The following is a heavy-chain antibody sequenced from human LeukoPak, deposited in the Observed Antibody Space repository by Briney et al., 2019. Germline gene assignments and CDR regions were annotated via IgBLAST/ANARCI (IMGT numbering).Heavy chain of an antibody. D-gene: IGHD3-10*01. V-gene: IGHV3-23*01. Sequence: GGSLRLSCAASGFTFSSYAMSWVRQAPGKGLEWVSAISGSGGSTYYADSVKGRFTISRDNSKNTLYLQMNSLRAEDTAVYCCAKDFPLLWFGDYYYGMDVWGQGTTVTVSS. CDR2: ISGSGGST. CDR3: AKDFPLLWFGDYYYGMDV. CDR1: GFTFSSYA. J-gene: IGHJ6*02.